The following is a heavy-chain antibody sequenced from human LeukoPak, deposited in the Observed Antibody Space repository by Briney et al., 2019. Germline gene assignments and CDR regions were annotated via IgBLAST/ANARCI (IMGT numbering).Heavy chain of an antibody. CDR2: IIRIFGTA. CDR3: ARVELVPAAPLDY. D-gene: IGHD2-2*01. Sequence: ASVKVSCKASGGTFSSYAISWVRQAPGQGLEWMGGIIRIFGTANYAQKFQGRVTITADKSTSTAYMELSSLRSEDTAVYYCARVELVPAAPLDYWGQGTLVTVSS. J-gene: IGHJ4*02. V-gene: IGHV1-69*06. CDR1: GGTFSSYA.